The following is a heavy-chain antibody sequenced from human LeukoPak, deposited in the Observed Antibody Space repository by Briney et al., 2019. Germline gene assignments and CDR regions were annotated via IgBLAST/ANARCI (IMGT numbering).Heavy chain of an antibody. D-gene: IGHD5-12*01. CDR1: GGPISSYY. J-gene: IGHJ3*02. CDR3: ARQPALIVAGAFDI. V-gene: IGHV4-59*08. Sequence: PSETLSLTFTVPGGPISSYYWSSIRQPPGKGLEWIGYIHYSGSTNYNPSLKSRVTISVDTSKNQFSLKLSSVTAADTAVYYCARQPALIVAGAFDIWGQGTMVTVSS. CDR2: IHYSGST.